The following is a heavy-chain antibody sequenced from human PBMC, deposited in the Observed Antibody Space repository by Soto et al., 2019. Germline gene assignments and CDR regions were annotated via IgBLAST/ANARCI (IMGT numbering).Heavy chain of an antibody. D-gene: IGHD3-22*01. Sequence: SVKVSCKASGGTFSSYAISWVRQAPGQGLEWMGGIIPIFGTANYAQKFQGRVTITADESTSTAYMELSSLRSEDTAVYYCAREKDDSSGYHAFDIWGQGTMVTVSS. CDR3: AREKDDSSGYHAFDI. V-gene: IGHV1-69*13. CDR1: GGTFSSYA. J-gene: IGHJ3*02. CDR2: IIPIFGTA.